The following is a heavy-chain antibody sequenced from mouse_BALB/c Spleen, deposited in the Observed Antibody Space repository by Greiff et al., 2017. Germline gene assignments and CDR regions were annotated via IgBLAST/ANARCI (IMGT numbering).Heavy chain of an antibody. J-gene: IGHJ4*01. CDR3: AREGGLYAMDY. V-gene: IGHV5-4*02. CDR1: GFTFSDYY. CDR2: ISDGGSYT. D-gene: IGHD3-1*01. Sequence: DVQLVESGGGLVKPGGSLKLSCAASGFTFSDYYMYWVRQTPEKRLEWVATISDGGSYTYYPDSVKGRFTISRDNAKNNLYLQMSSLKSEDTAMYYCAREGGLYAMDYWGQGTSVTVSS.